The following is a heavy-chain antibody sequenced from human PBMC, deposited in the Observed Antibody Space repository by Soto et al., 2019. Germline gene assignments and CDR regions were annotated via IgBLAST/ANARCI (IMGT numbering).Heavy chain of an antibody. CDR2: VFHSGSV. Sequence: SETLSLTCTVSGASISGDYYHWTWIRQSPGKGLEWIGYVFHSGSVLYKPSLKSRLHISVDTSKNQFSLRLTSVTAADTVVYFCAREDDGGDRDYYGLDVWGQGTTVTVS. D-gene: IGHD2-21*02. J-gene: IGHJ6*02. CDR1: GASISGDYYH. CDR3: AREDDGGDRDYYGLDV. V-gene: IGHV4-30-4*08.